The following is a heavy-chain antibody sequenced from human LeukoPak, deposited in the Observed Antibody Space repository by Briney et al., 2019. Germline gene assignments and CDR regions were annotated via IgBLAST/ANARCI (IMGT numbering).Heavy chain of an antibody. D-gene: IGHD3-9*01. Sequence: GGSLRLSCAGSGFTFSSYTMSWVRQAAGKGLEWVSSLRGRDGSTYYADSVKGRFTISRDNSKNTLYLQMNSLRAEDTAVYYCAKVPTYYNILTGFPFDIWGQGTMVTVSS. CDR2: LRGRDGST. CDR3: AKVPTYYNILTGFPFDI. CDR1: GFTFSSYT. J-gene: IGHJ3*02. V-gene: IGHV3-23*01.